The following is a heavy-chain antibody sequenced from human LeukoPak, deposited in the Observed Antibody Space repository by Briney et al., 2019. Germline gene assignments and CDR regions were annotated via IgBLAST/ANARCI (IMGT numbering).Heavy chain of an antibody. CDR3: ARDLSSTPHWELDY. J-gene: IGHJ4*02. V-gene: IGHV1-2*06. Sequence: ASVKDSCKTSGYTFTDYFIHWVRQAPGQGLESMGRVNSNSAVAESEEKFQGRVTVTRDTSIRTVYMELFRLTSDDTAIYYCARDLSSTPHWELDYWGQGTLVTVSS. CDR2: VNSNSAVA. CDR1: GYTFTDYF. D-gene: IGHD7-27*01.